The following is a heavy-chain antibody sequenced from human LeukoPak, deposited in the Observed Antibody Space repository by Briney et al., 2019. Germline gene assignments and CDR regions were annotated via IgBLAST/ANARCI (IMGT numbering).Heavy chain of an antibody. CDR2: ISNNGGYT. V-gene: IGHV3-23*01. Sequence: QSGGSLRLSCAASGFTFSTYCMHWVRQAPGKGLEWVSAISNNGGYTYYADSVQGRFTISRDNSKSTLCLQMNSLRAEDTAVYYCAKQLGYCSDGSCYFPYWGQGALVTVSS. CDR3: AKQLGYCSDGSCYFPY. J-gene: IGHJ4*02. CDR1: GFTFSTYC. D-gene: IGHD2-15*01.